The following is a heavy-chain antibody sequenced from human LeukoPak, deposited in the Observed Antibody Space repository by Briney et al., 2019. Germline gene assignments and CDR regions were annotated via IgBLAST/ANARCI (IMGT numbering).Heavy chain of an antibody. CDR3: ASVRRYYGSGSYYDFDY. Sequence: SETLSLTCAVYGGSFSGYYWSWIRQPPGKGLEWIGGINHSGSTNYNPSLKSRVTISVDTSKNQFSLKLSSVTAADTAVYYCASVRRYYGSGSYYDFDYWGQGTLVTVSS. V-gene: IGHV4-34*01. J-gene: IGHJ4*02. D-gene: IGHD3-10*01. CDR2: INHSGST. CDR1: GGSFSGYY.